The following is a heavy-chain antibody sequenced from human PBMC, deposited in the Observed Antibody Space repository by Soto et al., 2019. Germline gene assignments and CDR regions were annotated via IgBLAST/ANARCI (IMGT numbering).Heavy chain of an antibody. CDR3: ARDDCSGGSCYKY. J-gene: IGHJ4*02. CDR2: INAGNGNT. Sequence: ASVKVSCKASGYTFTSYAMHWVRQAPGQRLEWMGWINAGNGNTKYSQKFQGRVTMTTDTSTSTAYMELRSLRSDDTAVYYCARDDCSGGSCYKYWGQGTLVTVS. CDR1: GYTFTSYA. D-gene: IGHD2-15*01. V-gene: IGHV1-3*01.